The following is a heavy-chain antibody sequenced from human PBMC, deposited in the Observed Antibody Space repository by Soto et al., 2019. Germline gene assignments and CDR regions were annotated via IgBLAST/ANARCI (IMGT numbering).Heavy chain of an antibody. CDR3: ARPQGVTDWLSX. CDR2: VDKSESYV. CDR1: GYNVDNYW. J-gene: IGHJ5*02. Sequence: PVETLNISCKTSGYNVDNYWIIWVRQMPGKGLEWMGRVDKSESYVNYSPSFQGNSAISIDKSINSAYLQWSSLKASDTAIYSCARPQGVTDWLSXWGQGTLVTVSX. D-gene: IGHD3-16*01. V-gene: IGHV5-10-1*01.